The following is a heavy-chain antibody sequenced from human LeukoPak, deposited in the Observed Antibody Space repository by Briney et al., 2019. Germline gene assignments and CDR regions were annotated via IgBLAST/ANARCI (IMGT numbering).Heavy chain of an antibody. J-gene: IGHJ3*02. CDR3: ARHTGGYYDTTGFLDAFDI. V-gene: IGHV4-39*01. D-gene: IGHD3-22*01. CDR1: GGSISSSSYY. Sequence: TSETLSLTCTVSGGSISSSSYYWGWIRQPPGKGLEWIGSIYYSGSTCYNPSLKSRVTIFVDTSKNQFSLKLSSVTAADTAVYYCARHTGGYYDTTGFLDAFDIWGQGTMVTVSS. CDR2: IYYSGST.